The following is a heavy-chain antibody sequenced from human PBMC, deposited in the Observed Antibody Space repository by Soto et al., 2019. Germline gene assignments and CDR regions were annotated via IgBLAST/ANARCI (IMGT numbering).Heavy chain of an antibody. V-gene: IGHV1-69*13. D-gene: IGHD2-8*01. CDR3: ARGSRSMVYEKSGYYYGMDV. J-gene: IGHJ6*02. Sequence: SVKVSCKASGGTFSSYAISWVRQAPGQGLEWMGGIIPIFGTANYAQKFQGRVTITADESTSTAYMELSSLRSEDTAVYYCARGSRSMVYEKSGYYYGMDVWGQGTTVTVSS. CDR1: GGTFSSYA. CDR2: IIPIFGTA.